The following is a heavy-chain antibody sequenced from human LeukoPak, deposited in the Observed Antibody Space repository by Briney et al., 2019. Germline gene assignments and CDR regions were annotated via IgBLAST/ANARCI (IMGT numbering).Heavy chain of an antibody. V-gene: IGHV4-34*01. CDR3: AREVWNYGRTYYFDY. D-gene: IGHD1-7*01. CDR1: GGSFSGYY. J-gene: IGHJ4*02. CDR2: INHSGST. Sequence: SETLSLTCAVYGGSFSGYYWSWIRQPPGKGLEWIGEINHSGSTNYNPSLKSRVTISVDTSNNQFSLKLSSVTAADTAVYYCAREVWNYGRTYYFDYWGQGTLVTVS.